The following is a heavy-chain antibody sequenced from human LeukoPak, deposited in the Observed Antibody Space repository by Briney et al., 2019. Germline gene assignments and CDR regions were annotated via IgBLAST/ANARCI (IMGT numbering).Heavy chain of an antibody. V-gene: IGHV3-23*01. CDR2: ISGSGGST. Sequence: GGSLRLSRAASGFTFSSYAMSWVRQAPGKGLEWVSAISGSGGSTYYADSVKGRFTISRDNSKNTLYLQMNSLRAEDTAVYYCAKVGLWFGELLGAFDIWGQGTMVTVSS. CDR3: AKVGLWFGELLGAFDI. J-gene: IGHJ3*02. D-gene: IGHD3-10*01. CDR1: GFTFSSYA.